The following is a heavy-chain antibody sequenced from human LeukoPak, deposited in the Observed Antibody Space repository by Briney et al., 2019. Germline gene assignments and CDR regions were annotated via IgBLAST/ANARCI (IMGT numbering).Heavy chain of an antibody. CDR3: AKARGYCSSTSCFRPFDY. V-gene: IGHV3-30*02. J-gene: IGHJ4*02. CDR2: IRYDGSNK. CDR1: GFTFNYYG. D-gene: IGHD2-2*01. Sequence: QPGGSLRLSCAASGFTFNYYGMHWVRQAPGKELEWVAFIRYDGSNKYYADPVKGRFTISRDNSKNTLYLQMNSLKPEDTAVYYCAKARGYCSSTSCFRPFDYWGQGTLVTVSS.